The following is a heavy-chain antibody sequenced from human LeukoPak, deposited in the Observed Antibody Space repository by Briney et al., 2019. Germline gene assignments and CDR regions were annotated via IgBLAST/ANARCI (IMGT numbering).Heavy chain of an antibody. CDR1: GYTFTRYY. CDR3: ARGIAARLSQYYYYYYGMDV. D-gene: IGHD6-6*01. CDR2: INPNSGGT. V-gene: IGHV1-2*06. Sequence: ASVKLSCKASGYTFTRYYMHWVRQAPGQGLEWMGRINPNSGGTNYAQKFQGRVTMTRDTSISTAYMELSRLRSDDTAVYYCARGIAARLSQYYYYYYGMDVWGQGTTVTVSS. J-gene: IGHJ6*02.